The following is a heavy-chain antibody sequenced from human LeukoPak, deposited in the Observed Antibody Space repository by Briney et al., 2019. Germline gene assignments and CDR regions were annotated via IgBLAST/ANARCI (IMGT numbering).Heavy chain of an antibody. CDR1: GFAFKTYA. Sequence: GSLRLSCAASGFAFKTYAMSWVRQAPGKGLEWVSSISSSSSYIYYADSVKGRFTISRDNAKNSLYLQMNSLRAEDTAVYYCAREGVAFDYWGQGTLVTVSS. CDR3: AREGVAFDY. CDR2: ISSSSSYI. D-gene: IGHD2-15*01. J-gene: IGHJ4*02. V-gene: IGHV3-21*01.